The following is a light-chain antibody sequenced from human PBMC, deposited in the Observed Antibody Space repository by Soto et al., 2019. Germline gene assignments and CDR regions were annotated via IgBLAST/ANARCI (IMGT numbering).Light chain of an antibody. Sequence: EIMMTQSPATLSVSPGERATLSCRASQSVSSNLAWYQQKPGQAPRLLIYGASTRVTGIPARFSGSGSGTEFTLTISSLQSEDFAVYYCQQYNNWHPLTFGGGTKVEIK. CDR3: QQYNNWHPLT. J-gene: IGKJ4*01. CDR2: GAS. V-gene: IGKV3-15*01. CDR1: QSVSSN.